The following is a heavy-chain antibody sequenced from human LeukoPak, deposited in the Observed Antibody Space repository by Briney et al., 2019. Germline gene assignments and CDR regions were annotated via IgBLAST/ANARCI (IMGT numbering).Heavy chain of an antibody. D-gene: IGHD3-10*02. CDR2: INHSGST. Sequence: PSETLSLTCAVYGGSFSGYYWSWIRQPPGKGLEWIGEINHSGSTNYNPSLKSRVTVSVDTSKNQFSLKLSSVTAADTAVYYCARRRLFPQNFDYWGQGTLVTVSS. J-gene: IGHJ4*02. V-gene: IGHV4-34*01. CDR1: GGSFSGYY. CDR3: ARRRLFPQNFDY.